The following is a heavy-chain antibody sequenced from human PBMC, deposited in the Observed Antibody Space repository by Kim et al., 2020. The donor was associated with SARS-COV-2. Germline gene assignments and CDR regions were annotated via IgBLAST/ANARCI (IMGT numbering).Heavy chain of an antibody. CDR2: IYTDGSA. V-gene: IGHV3-53*01. CDR1: GFTVSGNY. J-gene: IGHJ4*02. D-gene: IGHD6-13*01. Sequence: GGSLRLSCAASGFTVSGNYMSWVRQAPGKGLEWVSVIYTDGSASYADSVKGRFIISRDNSKNTLYLPMNSLRADDTAVYYCARNHQLVRFDYWGQGTPVT. CDR3: ARNHQLVRFDY.